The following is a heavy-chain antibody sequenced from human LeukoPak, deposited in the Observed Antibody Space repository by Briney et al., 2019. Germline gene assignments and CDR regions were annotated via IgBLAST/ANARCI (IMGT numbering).Heavy chain of an antibody. D-gene: IGHD3-16*02. J-gene: IGHJ6*02. CDR3: ARVVVISPYGLDV. V-gene: IGHV3-33*01. Sequence: VESGGGVVQPGRSLRLSCAASGFTFSSYGMHWVRQAPGKGLEWVAVIWYDGGNKYYADSVKGRFTISRDNSKNTLYLQMNSLRAEDTAVYYCARVVVISPYGLDVWGQGTTVTVSS. CDR1: GFTFSSYG. CDR2: IWYDGGNK.